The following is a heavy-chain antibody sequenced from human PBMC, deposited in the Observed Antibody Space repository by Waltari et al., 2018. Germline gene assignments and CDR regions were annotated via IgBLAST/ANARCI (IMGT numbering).Heavy chain of an antibody. CDR1: GGSISSSSYY. V-gene: IGHV4-39*07. Sequence: QLQLQESGPGLVKPSETLSLTCTVSGGSISSSSYYWGWIRQPPGKGLEWIGSIYYSGSTYYNPSLKSRVTISVDTSKNQFSLQLHSVTAADTALYYCARVAADIDYWGQGTLVAVSS. CDR3: ARVAADIDY. J-gene: IGHJ4*02. D-gene: IGHD2-15*01. CDR2: IYYSGST.